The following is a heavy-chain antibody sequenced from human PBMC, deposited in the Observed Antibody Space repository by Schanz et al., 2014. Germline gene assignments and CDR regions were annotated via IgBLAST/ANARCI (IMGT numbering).Heavy chain of an antibody. CDR2: VHSSGST. Sequence: QVQLQESGPGLVKPSETLSLTCTVSGGSIRGYYCSWIRQPPGKGREWIGYVHSSGSTNYNSSLKSRATIPVDPSKTQFPRKLTSVTAADTAVYYCARHLPGGYNNHGWFDPWGQGTLVTVSS. CDR3: ARHLPGGYNNHGWFDP. D-gene: IGHD4-4*01. V-gene: IGHV4-59*08. CDR1: GGSIRGYY. J-gene: IGHJ5*02.